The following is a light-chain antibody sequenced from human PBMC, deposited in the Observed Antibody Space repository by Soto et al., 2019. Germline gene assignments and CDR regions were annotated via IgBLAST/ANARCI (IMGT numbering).Light chain of an antibody. CDR1: HSVGNN. CDR2: GAS. J-gene: IGKJ4*01. CDR3: QQYKNCPLS. V-gene: IGKV3D-15*01. Sequence: EIVMTQSPATLSVSPGDRATLSCRASHSVGNNVAWYQQKPGQAPRVLIYGASTRATGIPARFSGSGSGTEFTLTISSLQSEDFAVYYCQQYKNCPLSFGGGTKVE.